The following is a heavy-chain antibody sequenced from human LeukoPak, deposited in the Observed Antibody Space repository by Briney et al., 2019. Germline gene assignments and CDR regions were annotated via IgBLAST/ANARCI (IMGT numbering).Heavy chain of an antibody. CDR2: MNPNSGNT. Sequence: GASVKVSCKASGYTFTSYDINWVRQATGQGLEWMGWMNPNSGNTGYAQKFQGRVTMTRDTSTSTVYMELSSLRSEDTAVYYCARDATPYSSSSGGAKGMDVWGKGTTVTVSS. CDR1: GYTFTSYD. CDR3: ARDATPYSSSSGGAKGMDV. V-gene: IGHV1-8*01. D-gene: IGHD6-6*01. J-gene: IGHJ6*03.